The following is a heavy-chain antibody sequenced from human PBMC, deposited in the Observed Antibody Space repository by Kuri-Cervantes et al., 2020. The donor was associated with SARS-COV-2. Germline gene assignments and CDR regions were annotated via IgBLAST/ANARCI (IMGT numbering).Heavy chain of an antibody. Sequence: GGSLRLSCAASGFTFNRYSMNWVRQAPGKGLEWVSSISSRSNYIYYADSVKGRFTISRDNSKNTLYLQMNSLRAEDTAVYYCASEALHSSGWYNDAFDIWGQGTMVTVSS. CDR3: ASEALHSSGWYNDAFDI. CDR1: GFTFNRYS. D-gene: IGHD6-19*01. J-gene: IGHJ3*02. CDR2: ISSRSNYI. V-gene: IGHV3-21*01.